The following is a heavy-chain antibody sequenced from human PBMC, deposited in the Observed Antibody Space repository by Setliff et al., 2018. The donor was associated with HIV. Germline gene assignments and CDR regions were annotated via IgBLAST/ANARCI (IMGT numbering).Heavy chain of an antibody. CDR1: GLTFSRYA. CDR3: ARPADYYDSNGYYFDY. J-gene: IGHJ4*02. D-gene: IGHD3-22*01. V-gene: IGHV3-23*01. Sequence: PGGSLRLSCEVSGLTFSRYAVSWVRQAPGKGLEWVSSVSGSGSDTYYADSVKGRFTISRDNSRNTLYLQMTGLRAEDTAVYYCARPADYYDSNGYYFDYWGQGTLVTVSS. CDR2: VSGSGSDT.